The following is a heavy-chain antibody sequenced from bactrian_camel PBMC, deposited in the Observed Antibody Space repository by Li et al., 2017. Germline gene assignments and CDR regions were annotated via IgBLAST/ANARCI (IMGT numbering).Heavy chain of an antibody. D-gene: IGHD3*01. CDR3: ATAARMTAVPALGLPDFGY. J-gene: IGHJ6*01. CDR2: LTADGFRT. CDR1: GFTFSTSA. V-gene: IGHV3S7*01. Sequence: HVQLVESGGGFVQPGGSLRLSCAASGFTFSTSAMTWVRQVPGKGLEWVSTLTADGFRTYSADSVMGRFTISRDNAKNTLYLQMNSLIPQDTAVYYCATAARMTAVPALGLPDFGYWGQGTQVTVS.